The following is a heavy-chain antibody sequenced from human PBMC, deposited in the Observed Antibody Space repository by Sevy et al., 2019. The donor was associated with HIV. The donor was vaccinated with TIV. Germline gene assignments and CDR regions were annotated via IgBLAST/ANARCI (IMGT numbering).Heavy chain of an antibody. Sequence: GGSLRLSCAASGFTFSSYSMNWVRQAPGKGLEWVSYISSSSSTIYYSDSVKGRFTISRDNAKNSLYQQMNSLRDEDTAVYYCARDSVRYSYGYNYYYGMDVWGQGTTVTVSS. CDR1: GFTFSSYS. CDR3: ARDSVRYSYGYNYYYGMDV. CDR2: ISSSSSTI. D-gene: IGHD5-18*01. J-gene: IGHJ6*02. V-gene: IGHV3-48*02.